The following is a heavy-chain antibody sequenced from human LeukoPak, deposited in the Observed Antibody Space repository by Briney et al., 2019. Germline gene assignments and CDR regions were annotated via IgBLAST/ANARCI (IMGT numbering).Heavy chain of an antibody. Sequence: SETLSLTCAVSGYSISSGYYWGWIRQPPGKGLEWIGSIYHSGSTYYNPSLKTRVTISVDTSKNQFSLQLSTVTAADTAVYYCARLSVAGTSGYYYMDVWGKGTTVTVSS. J-gene: IGHJ6*03. V-gene: IGHV4-38-2*01. D-gene: IGHD6-19*01. CDR1: GYSISSGYY. CDR2: IYHSGST. CDR3: ARLSVAGTSGYYYMDV.